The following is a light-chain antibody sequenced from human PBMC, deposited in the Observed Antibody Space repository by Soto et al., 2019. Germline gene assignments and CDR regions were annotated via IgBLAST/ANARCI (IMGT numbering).Light chain of an antibody. Sequence: EIVLTQSPGTPSLSPGERATLSCRASQSVRNSHLAWYQQKPGQPPRLLISRAASRAPGIPDRFSGSGSGTGFTLSISKLEPEDSALYYCQQYGDSPWTFGLGTKVDIK. CDR2: RAA. V-gene: IGKV3-20*01. CDR1: QSVRNSH. CDR3: QQYGDSPWT. J-gene: IGKJ1*01.